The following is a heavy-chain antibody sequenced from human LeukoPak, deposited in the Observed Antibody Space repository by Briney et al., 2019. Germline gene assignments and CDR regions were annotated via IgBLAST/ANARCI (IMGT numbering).Heavy chain of an antibody. CDR2: IYYSGST. CDR3: ARHKDYYYSYMDV. CDR1: GFTLSSYTMN. J-gene: IGHJ6*03. Sequence: GSLRLSCAASGFTLSSYTMNWVRQPPGKGLEWIGTIYYSGSTYYNPSLTSRVTISVDTSKNQFSLKLSSVTAADTAVYYCARHKDYYYSYMDVWGKGTTVTISS. V-gene: IGHV4-39*01.